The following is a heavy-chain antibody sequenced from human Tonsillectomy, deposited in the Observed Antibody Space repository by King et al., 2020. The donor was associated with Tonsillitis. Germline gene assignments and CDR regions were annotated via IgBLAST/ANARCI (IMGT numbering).Heavy chain of an antibody. D-gene: IGHD6-19*01. CDR2: ISYDGRNK. Sequence: QLVQSGGGVVQPGRSLRLSCAASGFTFSSYGMHWVRQAPGKGLEGVAVISYDGRNKYYADSVKGRFTISRDNSKNTLYLQMNSLRAEDTAVYYCAKISSGWYQGGFDSWGQGTLVTVSS. J-gene: IGHJ4*02. V-gene: IGHV3-30*18. CDR3: AKISSGWYQGGFDS. CDR1: GFTFSSYG.